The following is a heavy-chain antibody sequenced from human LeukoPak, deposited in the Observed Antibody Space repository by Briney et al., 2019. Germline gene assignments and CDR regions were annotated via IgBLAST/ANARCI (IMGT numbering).Heavy chain of an antibody. CDR3: ATWVPSWAFDY. J-gene: IGHJ4*02. V-gene: IGHV4-59*01. Sequence: PSETLSLTCTVSGGSISSYYWSWIRQPPGKGLEWIGYIYYSGSTNYNPSLKSRVTISVDTSKNQFSLKLSSVTAADTAVYYCATWVPSWAFDYWGQGTLVTVSS. D-gene: IGHD3-16*01. CDR1: GGSISSYY. CDR2: IYYSGST.